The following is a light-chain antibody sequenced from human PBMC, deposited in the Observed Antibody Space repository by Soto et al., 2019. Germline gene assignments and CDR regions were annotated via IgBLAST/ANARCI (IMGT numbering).Light chain of an antibody. V-gene: IGKV3-20*01. CDR1: QNVSNNY. CDR3: QQYGSSPQYT. CDR2: GSS. Sequence: EVVLTQSPGTLSLSPGERATLSCRASQNVSNNYLAWYQHKPGQSPKLLIFGSSDRATGIPDRFSGSGSGTDFTLTISRLEPEDFAVYYCQQYGSSPQYTFGQGTKLEIK. J-gene: IGKJ2*01.